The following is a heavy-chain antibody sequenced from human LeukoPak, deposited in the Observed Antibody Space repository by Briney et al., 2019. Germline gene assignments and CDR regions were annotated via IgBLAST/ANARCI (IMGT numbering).Heavy chain of an antibody. CDR2: ISPYNGNT. D-gene: IGHD2-21*01. J-gene: IGHJ4*02. V-gene: IGHV1-18*01. Sequence: VAPVKVSCKASGYTFTSYGISWVRQAPGQGLEWMGWISPYNGNTNYAPKLQGRVTMTTDTATGTAYMELTSLTSDDTAVYYCARDRQCGYWGQGTLVTVSS. CDR1: GYTFTSYG. CDR3: ARDRQCGY.